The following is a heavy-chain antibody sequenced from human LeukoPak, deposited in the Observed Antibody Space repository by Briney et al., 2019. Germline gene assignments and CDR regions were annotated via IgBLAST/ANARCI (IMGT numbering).Heavy chain of an antibody. V-gene: IGHV3-23*01. J-gene: IGHJ4*02. CDR3: ARGYCGGDCYSSFDY. CDR2: ISGSGGST. D-gene: IGHD2-21*02. CDR1: GFTFSSYA. Sequence: GGSLRLSCAASGFTFSSYAMSWVRQAPGKGLAWVSAISGSGGSTYYADSVKGRFTISRDNSKNTLYLQMNSLRAEDTAVYYCARGYCGGDCYSSFDYWGQGTLVTVSS.